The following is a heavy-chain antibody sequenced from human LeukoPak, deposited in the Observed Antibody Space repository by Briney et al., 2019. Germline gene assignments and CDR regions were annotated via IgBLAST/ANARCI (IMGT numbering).Heavy chain of an antibody. V-gene: IGHV3-21*01. CDR2: ISSDSSYI. Sequence: PGGSLRLSCAASGFIFSSYAMNWVRQAPGKGLEWVSSISSDSSYIYYADSLKGRFTVSRDNAKNSLYLQMNSLRAEDTAVYYCARCYGSGSPPFDCWGQGTLVTVSS. CDR1: GFIFSSYA. CDR3: ARCYGSGSPPFDC. J-gene: IGHJ4*02. D-gene: IGHD3-10*01.